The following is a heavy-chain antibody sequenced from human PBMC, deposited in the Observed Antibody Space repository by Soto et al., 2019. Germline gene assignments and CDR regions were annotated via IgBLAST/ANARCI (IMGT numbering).Heavy chain of an antibody. Sequence: QVQLVESGGGVVQPGRSLRLSCAASGFTFSSYAMHWVRQAPGKGLGWVAVISYDGSNKYYADSVKGRFTISRDNSKNTLYLQMNSLRAEDTAVYYCARDPCSGGSCSWGFYYYGMDVSGQGTTVTVSS. V-gene: IGHV3-30-3*01. J-gene: IGHJ6*02. CDR3: ARDPCSGGSCSWGFYYYGMDV. CDR1: GFTFSSYA. D-gene: IGHD2-15*01. CDR2: ISYDGSNK.